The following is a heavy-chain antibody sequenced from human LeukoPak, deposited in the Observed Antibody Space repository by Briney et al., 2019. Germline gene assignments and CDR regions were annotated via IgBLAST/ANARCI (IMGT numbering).Heavy chain of an antibody. Sequence: ASVKVSCKASGYTFTGYYMHWVRQAPGQGLEWMGWINPNSGGTNYAQKFQGRVTMTRDTSISTAYMELSRLRSDDTAVYYCASEAAGVNWFDPWGQRALVTVSS. CDR1: GYTFTGYY. CDR3: ASEAAGVNWFDP. CDR2: INPNSGGT. D-gene: IGHD6-13*01. V-gene: IGHV1-2*02. J-gene: IGHJ5*02.